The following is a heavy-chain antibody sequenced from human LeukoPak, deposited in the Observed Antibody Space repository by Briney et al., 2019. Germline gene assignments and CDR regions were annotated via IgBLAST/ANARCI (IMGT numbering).Heavy chain of an antibody. J-gene: IGHJ4*02. CDR3: AVDYYGSGSYPGDDY. CDR1: GFTFSSYG. Sequence: GGSLRLSCAASGFTFSSYGMHWVRQAPGKGLEWVAFIRYDGSNKYYADSVKGRFTISRDNSKNTLYLQMNSLRAEDTAVYYCAVDYYGSGSYPGDDYWGQGTLVTVSS. D-gene: IGHD3-10*01. CDR2: IRYDGSNK. V-gene: IGHV3-30*02.